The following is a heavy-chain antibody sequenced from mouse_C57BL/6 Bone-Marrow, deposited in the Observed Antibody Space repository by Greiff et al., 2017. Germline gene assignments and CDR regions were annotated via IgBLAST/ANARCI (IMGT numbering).Heavy chain of an antibody. CDR2: IYPGSGST. J-gene: IGHJ1*03. CDR3: ARRGYYGSSWGFDV. Sequence: QVQLKQPGAELVKPGASVKMSCKASGYTFTSYWITWVKQRPGQGLEWIGDIYPGSGSTNYNEKFKSKATLTVDTSSSTAYIQLSSLTSEDSAVYYCARRGYYGSSWGFDVWGTGTTVTVSS. CDR1: GYTFTSYW. V-gene: IGHV1-55*01. D-gene: IGHD1-1*01.